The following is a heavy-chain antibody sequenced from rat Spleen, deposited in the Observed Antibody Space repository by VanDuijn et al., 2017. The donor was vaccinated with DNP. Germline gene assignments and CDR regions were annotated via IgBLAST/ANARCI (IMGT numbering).Heavy chain of an antibody. V-gene: IGHV5S13*01. CDR3: ARPNFGSPYYFDY. J-gene: IGHJ2*01. CDR2: VNTGGGIT. CDR1: GFTFSSYD. D-gene: IGHD1-3*01. Sequence: EVQLVESGGGLLQPGRSLKLSCAASGFTFSSYDMAWVRQAPSKGLEWVASVNTGGGITYYRDSVKGRFTISRNNAKNTLYLQMDSLRSEDTATYYCARPNFGSPYYFDYWGQGVMVTVSS.